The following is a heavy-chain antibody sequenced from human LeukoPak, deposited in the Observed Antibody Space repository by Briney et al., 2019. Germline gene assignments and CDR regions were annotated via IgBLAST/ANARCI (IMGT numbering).Heavy chain of an antibody. CDR3: AKDFNTATAYYSPFDF. V-gene: IGHV3-23*01. CDR1: GFTFSSYA. J-gene: IGHJ4*02. CDR2: ISASGGYT. Sequence: GGPLRLSCAASGFTFSSYAMSWLRQAPGKGPEWVSTISASGGYTYYADSVKGRFTISRDNSKNTLYLQMNSLRAEDAALYYCAKDFNTATAYYSPFDFWGQGTLVTVSS. D-gene: IGHD3-9*01.